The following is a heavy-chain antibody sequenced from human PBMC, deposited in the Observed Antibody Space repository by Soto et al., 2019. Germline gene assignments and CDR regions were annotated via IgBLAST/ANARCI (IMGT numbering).Heavy chain of an antibody. Sequence: VQLVESGGGVVQPGRSLRLSCAASGFTFSSYGIHWVRQAPGKGLEWVAVISYDGSNKYYADSVKGRFTISRDNSKNTLYLQMNSLRVEDTAVYYCAKVGVAAPFDYWGQGTLVTVSS. CDR2: ISYDGSNK. V-gene: IGHV3-30*18. J-gene: IGHJ4*02. CDR1: GFTFSSYG. CDR3: AKVGVAAPFDY. D-gene: IGHD6-13*01.